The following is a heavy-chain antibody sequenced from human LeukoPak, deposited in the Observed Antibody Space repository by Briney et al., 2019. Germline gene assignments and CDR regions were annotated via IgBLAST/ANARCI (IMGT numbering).Heavy chain of an antibody. Sequence: GGSLRLSCAASGFTFSSYAMHWVRQAPGKGLEYVSTINSNGGSTNYANSVKGRFTISRDNSKNTLYLQMGSLRGEDMAVYFCARSRGLDLLHYYYMDVWGKGTTVTVSS. CDR1: GFTFSSYA. J-gene: IGHJ6*03. V-gene: IGHV3-64*01. CDR2: INSNGGST. D-gene: IGHD3-10*01. CDR3: ARSRGLDLLHYYYMDV.